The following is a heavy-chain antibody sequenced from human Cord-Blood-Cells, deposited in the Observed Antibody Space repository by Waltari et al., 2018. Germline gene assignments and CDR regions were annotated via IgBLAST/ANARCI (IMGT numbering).Heavy chain of an antibody. CDR1: GGSFSGYY. CDR3: ATPDYGDYDY. D-gene: IGHD4-17*01. J-gene: IGHJ4*02. Sequence: QVQLQQWGAGLLKPSETLSLTCAVYGGSFSGYYWSWIRQPPGKGLEWIGEINHSGSTNYNPSLKSRVTISVDTSKNQFSLKLSSVTAADTAVYYCATPDYGDYDYWGQGTLVTVSS. CDR2: INHSGST. V-gene: IGHV4-34*01.